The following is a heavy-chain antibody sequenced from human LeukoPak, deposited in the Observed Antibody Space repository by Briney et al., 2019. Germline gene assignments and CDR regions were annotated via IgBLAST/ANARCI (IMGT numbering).Heavy chain of an antibody. CDR3: ARALAQGGSFDLYYFDS. CDR1: GYTSTTYG. D-gene: IGHD3-9*01. V-gene: IGHV1-18*01. Sequence: ASVKVSCKASGYTSTTYGISWVRQAPGQGLEWMGWTYNSYTHYAQTLRDRLTMTTDTSTSTSYMELRSLRSDDTAVYYCARALAQGGSFDLYYFDSWGQGTLVTVSS. J-gene: IGHJ4*02. CDR2: TYNSYT.